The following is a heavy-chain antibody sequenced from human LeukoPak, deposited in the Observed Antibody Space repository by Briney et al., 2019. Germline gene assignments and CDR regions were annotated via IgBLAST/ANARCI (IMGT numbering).Heavy chain of an antibody. Sequence: GGSLRLSCAASGFTFSSYDMHWVRQATGKGLEWVSAIGTAGDTYYPGSVKGRFTISRENAKNSLYLQMNSLRAEDTAVYYCARIWKLGKYGDYEAIDYWGQGTLVTVSS. V-gene: IGHV3-13*01. D-gene: IGHD4-17*01. J-gene: IGHJ4*02. CDR3: ARIWKLGKYGDYEAIDY. CDR2: IGTAGDT. CDR1: GFTFSSYD.